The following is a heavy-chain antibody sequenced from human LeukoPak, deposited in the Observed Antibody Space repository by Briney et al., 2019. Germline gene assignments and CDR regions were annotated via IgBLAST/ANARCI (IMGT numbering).Heavy chain of an antibody. Sequence: GGSLRLSCAASGFTFSDYYMSWIRQAPGKGLEWVSYISSSASTIYHADSVKGRFTISRDNAKNSLYLQMSSLRVEDTAVYYCARAELLWFGEDWGQGTLVTVSS. D-gene: IGHD3-10*01. CDR1: GFTFSDYY. CDR3: ARAELLWFGED. CDR2: ISSSASTI. V-gene: IGHV3-11*01. J-gene: IGHJ4*02.